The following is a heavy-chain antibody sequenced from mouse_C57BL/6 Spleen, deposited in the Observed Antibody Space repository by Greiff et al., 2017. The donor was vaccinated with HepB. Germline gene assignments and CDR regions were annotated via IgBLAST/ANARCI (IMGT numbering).Heavy chain of an antibody. Sequence: VKLQQPGAELVKPGASVKMSCKASGYTFTSYWITWVKQRPGQGLEWIGDIYPGSGSTNYNEKFKSKATLTVDTSSSTAYMQLSSLTSEDSAVYYCARGRYYYGSYWYFDVWGTGTTVTVSS. D-gene: IGHD1-1*01. CDR2: IYPGSGST. J-gene: IGHJ1*03. CDR3: ARGRYYYGSYWYFDV. CDR1: GYTFTSYW. V-gene: IGHV1-55*01.